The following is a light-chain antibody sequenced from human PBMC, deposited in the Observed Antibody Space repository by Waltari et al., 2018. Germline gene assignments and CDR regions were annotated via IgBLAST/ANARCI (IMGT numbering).Light chain of an antibody. V-gene: IGKV3-20*01. CDR1: QSVSSSY. Sequence: EIVLTQSPGTLSLSPGERATLPCRASQSVSSSYLAWYQQKPGQAPRLLIYGASSRATGIPDRFSGSGSGTDFTLTISRLEPEDFAVYYCQQYGSSRDTFGQGTKLEIK. CDR3: QQYGSSRDT. J-gene: IGKJ2*01. CDR2: GAS.